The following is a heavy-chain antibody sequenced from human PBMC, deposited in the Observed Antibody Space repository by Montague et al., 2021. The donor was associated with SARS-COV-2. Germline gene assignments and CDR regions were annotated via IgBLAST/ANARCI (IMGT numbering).Heavy chain of an antibody. D-gene: IGHD3-3*01. J-gene: IGHJ3*02. CDR2: IDYSGST. V-gene: IGHV4-39*01. Sequence: SETLSLTCTISGGSISSSNYYWGWIRQPPGKGLEWIGSIDYSGSTYYTPSLRSRVTISVDTSKNQFSLRLSSVTAADTAVYYCARHSGRDTIFGVVIIFDAFDNWGQGTMVTVSS. CDR3: ARHSGRDTIFGVVIIFDAFDN. CDR1: GGSISSSNYY.